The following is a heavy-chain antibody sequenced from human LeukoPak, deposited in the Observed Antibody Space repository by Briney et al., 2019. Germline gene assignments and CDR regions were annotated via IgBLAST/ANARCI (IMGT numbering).Heavy chain of an antibody. J-gene: IGHJ6*02. CDR3: AKGFFLGDYELQKLFGLDV. CDR2: ISWNGGSI. Sequence: PGRSLRLSCAASGFTVGDYAMRWVRHVPGKGLEWVSGISWNGGSITYADSVKGRFTISRDNTKNSLYLQMNSPRAEETALYYCAKGFFLGDYELQKLFGLDVWGQGTTVTVSS. CDR1: GFTVGDYA. V-gene: IGHV3-9*01. D-gene: IGHD3-22*01.